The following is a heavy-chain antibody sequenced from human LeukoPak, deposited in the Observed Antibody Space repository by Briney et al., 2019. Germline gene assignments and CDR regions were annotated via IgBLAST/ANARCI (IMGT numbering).Heavy chain of an antibody. D-gene: IGHD1-26*01. CDR3: ARNGGYGKFDY. J-gene: IGHJ4*02. CDR2: IDHSGST. CDR1: GYSISSVYF. Sequence: AETLSLTCAVSGYSISSVYFWGWLRRPPGKGLEWIGTIDHSGSTYYNPSLKSRVTMSVDTSKNQFSLNLSSVTAADTAFYYCARNGGYGKFDYWGQGTLVTVSS. V-gene: IGHV4-38-2*01.